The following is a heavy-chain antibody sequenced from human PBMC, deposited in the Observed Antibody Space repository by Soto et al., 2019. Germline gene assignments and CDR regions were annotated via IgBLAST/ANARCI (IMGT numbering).Heavy chain of an antibody. D-gene: IGHD4-17*01. CDR2: SSAYNGNT. Sequence: QVQLVQSGAEVKKPGASVKVSCKASGYTFTSYGISWVRQAPGQGLEWMGWSSAYNGNTNYAQKLQVRGTRXXDXSXXTAYMELRSLRSDDTAVYYCARASFFDYGDYYFDYWGQGTLVTVSS. J-gene: IGHJ4*02. V-gene: IGHV1-18*01. CDR1: GYTFTSYG. CDR3: ARASFFDYGDYYFDY.